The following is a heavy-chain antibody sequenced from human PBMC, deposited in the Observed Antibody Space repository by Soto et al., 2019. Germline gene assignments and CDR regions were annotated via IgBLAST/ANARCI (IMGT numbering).Heavy chain of an antibody. CDR2: INSDGSST. V-gene: IGHV3-74*01. J-gene: IGHJ6*02. Sequence: PGGSLRLSCAASGFTFSSYWMHWVRQAPGKGLVWVSRINSDGSSTSYADSVKGRFTISRDNAKNTLYLQMNSLRAEDTAVYYCARHKYYYYGMDVWGQGTTVTVSS. CDR3: ARHKYYYYGMDV. CDR1: GFTFSSYW.